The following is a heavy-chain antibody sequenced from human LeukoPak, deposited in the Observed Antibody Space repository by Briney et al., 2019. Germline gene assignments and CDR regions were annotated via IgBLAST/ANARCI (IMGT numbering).Heavy chain of an antibody. CDR2: ISWNSGSI. V-gene: IGHV3-9*01. D-gene: IGHD3-3*01. CDR1: GFTFDDYA. Sequence: PGGSLRLSCAASGFTFDDYAMHWVRQAPGKGLEWVSGISWNSGSIGYADSVKGRFTISRDNAKNSLYLQMNSLRAEDTALYYCAKGPGEWLSSWFDPWGQGTLVTVSS. J-gene: IGHJ5*02. CDR3: AKGPGEWLSSWFDP.